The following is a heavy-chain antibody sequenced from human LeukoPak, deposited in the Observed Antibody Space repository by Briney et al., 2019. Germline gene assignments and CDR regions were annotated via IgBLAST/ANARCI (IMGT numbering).Heavy chain of an antibody. J-gene: IGHJ6*03. D-gene: IGHD6-13*01. V-gene: IGHV1-2*02. CDR3: ARGGSSWTKRDYYYMDV. CDR2: INPNSGGT. CDR1: GYTFTGYY. Sequence: PGASVKVSCKASGYTFTGYYMHWVRQAPGQGLEWMGWINPNSGGTNYAQKFQGRVTMTRDTSISTAYMELRRLRSDDTAVYYCARGGSSWTKRDYYYMDVWGKGTTVTVSS.